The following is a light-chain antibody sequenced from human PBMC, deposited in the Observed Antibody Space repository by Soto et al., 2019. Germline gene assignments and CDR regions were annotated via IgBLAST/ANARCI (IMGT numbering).Light chain of an antibody. CDR1: RSDVGVYNL. CDR3: SSYAGSSTFVV. J-gene: IGLJ2*01. V-gene: IGLV2-23*02. Sequence: QSALTQPASVSGSPGQSITMSCTGSRSDVGVYNLVSWYQQHPGKAPKLMIYEVSKRPSGVSNRFSGSKSGNTASLTISGLQAEDEADYYCSSYAGSSTFVVFGGGTKLTVL. CDR2: EVS.